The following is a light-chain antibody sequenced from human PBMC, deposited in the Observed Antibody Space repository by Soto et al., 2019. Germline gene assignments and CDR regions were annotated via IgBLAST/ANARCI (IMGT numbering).Light chain of an antibody. Sequence: DIQMTQSPSSLSASVGDRVTITCRASQSISTYLNWYQQKPGKAPNLLIYAASSLHSGVPSRVSGSGSGTDFTLTISSLQPEDFATDYCQQTYSTPRTFGQGTKVEI. CDR3: QQTYSTPRT. J-gene: IGKJ1*01. CDR2: AAS. CDR1: QSISTY. V-gene: IGKV1-39*01.